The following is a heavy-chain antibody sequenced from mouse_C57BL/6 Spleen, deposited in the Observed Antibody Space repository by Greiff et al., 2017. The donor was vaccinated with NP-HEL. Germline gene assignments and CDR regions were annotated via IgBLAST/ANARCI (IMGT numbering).Heavy chain of an antibody. CDR3: ARLDRAFAY. D-gene: IGHD3-1*01. J-gene: IGHJ3*01. V-gene: IGHV1-50*01. CDR1: GYTFTSYW. Sequence: QVQLQQPGAELVKPGASVKLSCKASGYTFTSYWMQWVKQRPGQGLEWIGEIDPSDSYTNYNQKFKGKATLTVDTSSSTAYMQLRSLTSEDSAVYYCARLDRAFAYWGQGTLVTVSA. CDR2: IDPSDSYT.